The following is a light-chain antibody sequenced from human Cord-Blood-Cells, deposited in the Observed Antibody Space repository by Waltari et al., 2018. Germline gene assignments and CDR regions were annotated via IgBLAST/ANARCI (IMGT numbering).Light chain of an antibody. CDR2: DVS. CDR1: SSDFGGYNY. CDR3: SSYTSSSTLYV. Sequence: QSALTPPASVSGSPGQSTTISCPGTSSDFGGYNYVPWYQQHPSKAPKLMIYDVSNRPSGVSNRFSGSKSGNTASLTISGLQAEDEADYYCSSYTSSSTLYVFGTGTKVTVL. V-gene: IGLV2-14*01. J-gene: IGLJ1*01.